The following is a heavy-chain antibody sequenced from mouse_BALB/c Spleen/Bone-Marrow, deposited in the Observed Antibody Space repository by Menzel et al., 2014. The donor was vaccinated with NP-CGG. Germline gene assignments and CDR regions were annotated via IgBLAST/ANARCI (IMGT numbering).Heavy chain of an antibody. V-gene: IGHV1-18*01. D-gene: IGHD2-4*01. J-gene: IGHJ2*01. CDR2: INPYNGGT. CDR1: GYSFTGYT. Sequence: DVQLQESGPELVKPGASMKISCKASGYSFTGYTMNWVKQSHGKNLEWIGLINPYNGGTSYNQKFKGKATSTEDKSSSTAYMELLSLTSEDSAVYYCARDYDGYYFDYWGQGTTLTVSS. CDR3: ARDYDGYYFDY.